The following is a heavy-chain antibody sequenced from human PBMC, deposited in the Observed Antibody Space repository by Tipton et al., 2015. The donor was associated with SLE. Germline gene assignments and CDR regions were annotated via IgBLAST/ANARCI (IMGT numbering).Heavy chain of an antibody. V-gene: IGHV4-4*02. CDR3: TRGGRGDGANPFDP. D-gene: IGHD4/OR15-4a*01. J-gene: IGHJ5*02. CDR2: IHHRGST. CDR1: GASITSSDW. Sequence: TLSLTCAVSGASITSSDWWSWVRQPPGKGLEYIGEIHHRGSTNYNPSLKSRVTISADTSKNQFSLKLTSVTVADTAVYYCTRGGRGDGANPFDPWGQGTLVTVSS.